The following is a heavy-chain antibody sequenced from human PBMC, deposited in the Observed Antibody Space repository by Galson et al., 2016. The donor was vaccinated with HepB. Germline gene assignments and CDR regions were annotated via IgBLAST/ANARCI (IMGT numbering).Heavy chain of an antibody. Sequence: VKVSCKVSGYIFTDYYMHWVQQAPEKGLEWMGLIDPENDETIFAEKFQGRVTITADTSTDTAYMELSSLRSEDTAVYYCATLGDGPRRWYDISGAFSFDYWGQGTLVTVSS. CDR2: IDPENDET. CDR1: GYIFTDYY. CDR3: ATLGDGPRRWYDISGAFSFDY. V-gene: IGHV1-69-2*01. J-gene: IGHJ4*02. D-gene: IGHD3-9*01.